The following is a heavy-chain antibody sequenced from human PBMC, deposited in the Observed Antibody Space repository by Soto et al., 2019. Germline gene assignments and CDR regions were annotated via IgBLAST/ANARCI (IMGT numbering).Heavy chain of an antibody. V-gene: IGHV1-8*01. CDR1: GYTFSSYH. D-gene: IGHD4-17*01. CDR2: MDPNSGDT. CDR3: ARAHNSGDVDY. J-gene: IGHJ4*02. Sequence: QVQLVQSGAEVKEPGASVKVSCKSSGYTFSSYHMNWVRQATGQGLEWMGSMDPNSGDTIFAQKFQGRVTMTRSTSISTAYMDLSSLTFDDTAVYYCARAHNSGDVDYWGQGTLVTVSS.